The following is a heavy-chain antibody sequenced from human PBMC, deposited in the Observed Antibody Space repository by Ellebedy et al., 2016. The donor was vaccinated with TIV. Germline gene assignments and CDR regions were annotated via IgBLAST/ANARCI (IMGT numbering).Heavy chain of an antibody. Sequence: ASVKVSCKTSGYILTTCAMDWVRQALGQRLDWMGWINLGSGDTKYSQNFQGRLTFTSDASASTVYMDLSSLRSGDTAIYFCARGYSYEFDYWGQGTLVTVSS. CDR3: ARGYSYEFDY. CDR2: INLGSGDT. CDR1: GYILTTCA. V-gene: IGHV1-3*01. J-gene: IGHJ4*02. D-gene: IGHD5-18*01.